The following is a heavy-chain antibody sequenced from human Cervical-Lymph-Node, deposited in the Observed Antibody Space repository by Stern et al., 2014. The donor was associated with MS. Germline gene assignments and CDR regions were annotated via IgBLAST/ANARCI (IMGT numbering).Heavy chain of an antibody. CDR2: VGGFKGDV. Sequence: QLVESGPEVKKPGTSVKVSCKASGITFSHSAIQWLRQARGKRPEWIGWVGGFKGDVNYAPRFQERVTITRDMSTSTVYMELRSLRSEDTAIYYCASERYTYYDDQRPPGGFDPWGQGTLVTVSS. J-gene: IGHJ5*02. CDR3: ASERYTYYDDQRPPGGFDP. D-gene: IGHD3-3*01. CDR1: GITFSHSA. V-gene: IGHV1-58*02.